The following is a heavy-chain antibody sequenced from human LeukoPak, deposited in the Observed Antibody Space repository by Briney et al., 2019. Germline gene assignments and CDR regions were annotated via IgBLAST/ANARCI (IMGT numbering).Heavy chain of an antibody. D-gene: IGHD6-19*01. Sequence: GGSLRLSCAASGFSLRSYWMSWVRQAPGKGLEWVANIKEDGNEKYYVDSVKGRFTISRDNAKNSLYLQMNSLRAEDTAVYYCARDLAGVFDYWGQGTLVIVSS. V-gene: IGHV3-7*01. CDR3: ARDLAGVFDY. CDR2: IKEDGNEK. CDR1: GFSLRSYW. J-gene: IGHJ4*02.